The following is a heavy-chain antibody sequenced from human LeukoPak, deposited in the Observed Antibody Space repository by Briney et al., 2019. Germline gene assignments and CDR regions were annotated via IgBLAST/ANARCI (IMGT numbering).Heavy chain of an antibody. CDR3: ARRGSGGRSFDI. V-gene: IGHV4-4*07. D-gene: IGHD2-15*01. J-gene: IGHJ3*02. CDR2: IYSSGST. Sequence: PSETPSLTCTVSGGSISSYYWSWIRQPAGKGLEWIGRIYSSGSTNYNPSLKSRVTISVDTSKNQFSLNRSSVTAADTAVYYCARRGSGGRSFDIWGQGTMVTVSS. CDR1: GGSISSYY.